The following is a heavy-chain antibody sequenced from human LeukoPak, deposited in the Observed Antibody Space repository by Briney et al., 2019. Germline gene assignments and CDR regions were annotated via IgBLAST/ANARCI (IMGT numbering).Heavy chain of an antibody. Sequence: PSETLSLTCTVSGGSISSYYWNWIRQPPGKGLEWIGYIYDSGSTNYNPSLKSRVTISLDTSKNQFSLKLSSVTAADTAIYYCARGRWLQFSDWGPGTLVTVSS. CDR1: GGSISSYY. V-gene: IGHV4-59*01. CDR3: ARGRWLQFSD. J-gene: IGHJ4*02. CDR2: IYDSGST. D-gene: IGHD5-24*01.